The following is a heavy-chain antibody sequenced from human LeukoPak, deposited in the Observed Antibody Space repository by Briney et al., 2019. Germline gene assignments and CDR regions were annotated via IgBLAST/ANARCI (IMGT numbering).Heavy chain of an antibody. D-gene: IGHD2-8*01. J-gene: IGHJ4*02. CDR3: ASSRPYCTNGVCFCFDY. CDR1: GFTFSSYE. Sequence: QPGGSLRLSCAASGFTFSSYEMNWVRQAPGKGLEWVSYISSSGSTIYYADSVKGRFTISRDNAKNSLYLQMNSLRAEDTAVYYCASSRPYCTNGVCFCFDYWGQGTLVTVSS. V-gene: IGHV3-48*03. CDR2: ISSSGSTI.